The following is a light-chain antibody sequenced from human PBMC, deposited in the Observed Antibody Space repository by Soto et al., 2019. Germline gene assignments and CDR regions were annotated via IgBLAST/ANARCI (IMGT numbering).Light chain of an antibody. V-gene: IGKV3-15*01. Sequence: EIVMTQSPVTLSVSPGERATLSCRASEGVSSNLAWYQQKPGQAPRLLFYGASTRATGIPARFSGGGSGTEFTLTVSSLQSEDFALYYCQQYNNWPHTFGQGTRLEIK. CDR1: EGVSSN. J-gene: IGKJ5*01. CDR3: QQYNNWPHT. CDR2: GAS.